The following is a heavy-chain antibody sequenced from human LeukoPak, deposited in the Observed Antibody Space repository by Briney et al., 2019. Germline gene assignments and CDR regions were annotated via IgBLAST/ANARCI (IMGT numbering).Heavy chain of an antibody. Sequence: GGSLRLSCAASGFTFSSYAMHWVPQAPGRGLEYVSAISSDGGSTYYANSVKGRFTISRDNSKNTLYLHMGSLRAEDMAVYYCARDGITGTRYFHHWGQGTLVTVSS. CDR3: ARDGITGTRYFHH. J-gene: IGHJ1*01. CDR2: ISSDGGST. V-gene: IGHV3-64*01. CDR1: GFTFSSYA. D-gene: IGHD1-20*01.